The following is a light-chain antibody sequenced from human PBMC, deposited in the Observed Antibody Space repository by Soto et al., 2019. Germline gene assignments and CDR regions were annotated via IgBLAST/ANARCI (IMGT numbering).Light chain of an antibody. CDR2: SGY. Sequence: EIVVKHSPATLSVSPGERATLSCRASQSVSRSVAWYQHKPGQSPRLVVYSGYKRSPGIPARFSGSGSGTEFTLTISILQSEDFAVYYCQQYHYWWTFGQGTKVDIK. J-gene: IGKJ1*01. CDR1: QSVSRS. V-gene: IGKV3D-15*03. CDR3: QQYHYWWT.